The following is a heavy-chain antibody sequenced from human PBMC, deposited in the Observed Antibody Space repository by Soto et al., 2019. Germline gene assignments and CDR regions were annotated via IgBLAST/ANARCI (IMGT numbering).Heavy chain of an antibody. Sequence: EVQLVESGGGLIQPGGSLRLSCAASGFTVSSNYMSWVRQAPGKGLEWVSVIYGGGSTYYADSVKGRFTISRDNSKNTLYLQMTSLRAEDTAVYYCARDLGGRNYYYGVDVWGQGTTVTVSS. V-gene: IGHV3-53*01. CDR1: GFTVSSNY. J-gene: IGHJ6*02. CDR3: ARDLGGRNYYYGVDV. D-gene: IGHD3-16*01. CDR2: IYGGGST.